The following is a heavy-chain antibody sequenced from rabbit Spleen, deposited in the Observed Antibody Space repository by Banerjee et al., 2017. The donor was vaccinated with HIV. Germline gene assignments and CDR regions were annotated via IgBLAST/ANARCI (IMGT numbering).Heavy chain of an antibody. J-gene: IGHJ6*01. D-gene: IGHD7-1*01. V-gene: IGHV1S40*01. CDR2: IAGDTSGFT. Sequence: QPLEESGGDLVKPGASLTLTCTASGFSFSSSDYMCWVRQAPGKGLEWISCIAGDTSGFTYSATWAKGRFTCSKTSSTTVTLQMTSLTVADTATYFCARDTGTSFSSYGMDLWGPGTLVTVS. CDR1: GFSFSSSDY. CDR3: ARDTGTSFSSYGMDL.